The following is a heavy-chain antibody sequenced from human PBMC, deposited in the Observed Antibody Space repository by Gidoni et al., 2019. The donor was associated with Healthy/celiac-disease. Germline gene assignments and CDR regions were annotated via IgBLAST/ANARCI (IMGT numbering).Heavy chain of an antibody. CDR1: GFSFLRYA. D-gene: IGHD6-6*01. CDR3: AKFRQLVPENNWFDP. V-gene: IGHV3-23*01. CDR2: IIGSGGST. J-gene: IGHJ5*02. Sequence: EVQLLVSGGGLVQPGGSLRLSCAASGFSFLRYAMIGVRQAPGKGLEWVSAIIGSGGSTYYADSVKGRFTISRDNSKNTLYLQMNSLRAEDTAVYYCAKFRQLVPENNWFDPWGQGTLVTVSS.